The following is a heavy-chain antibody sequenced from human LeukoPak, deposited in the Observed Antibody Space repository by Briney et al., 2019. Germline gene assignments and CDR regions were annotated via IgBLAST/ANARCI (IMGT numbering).Heavy chain of an antibody. V-gene: IGHV4-4*07. J-gene: IGHJ6*03. D-gene: IGHD2-2*01. CDR3: ARSRYCSSTSCYPGYYFYMDV. CDR1: GGSISSYY. Sequence: SETLSLTCTVSGGSISSYYWSWIRQPAGKGLEWIGRIYTSGSTNYNPSLKSRVTMSVDTSKNQFSLKLSSVTAADTAVYYCARSRYCSSTSCYPGYYFYMDVWGKGTTVTVSS. CDR2: IYTSGST.